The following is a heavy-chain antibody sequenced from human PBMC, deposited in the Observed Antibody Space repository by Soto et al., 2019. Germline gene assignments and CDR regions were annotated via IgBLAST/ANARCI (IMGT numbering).Heavy chain of an antibody. V-gene: IGHV3-30-3*01. CDR2: ISYDASNK. D-gene: IGHD3-3*01. CDR1: GFTFSSYA. CDR3: ARDQAIFGVVMEVGYYYYGMDV. J-gene: IGHJ6*02. Sequence: GGSLRLSCAASGFTFSSYAMHWVRQAPGKGLEWVAVISYDASNKYYADSVKGRFTISRDNSKNTLYLQMNSLRAEDTAVYYCARDQAIFGVVMEVGYYYYGMDVWGQGTTVTVS.